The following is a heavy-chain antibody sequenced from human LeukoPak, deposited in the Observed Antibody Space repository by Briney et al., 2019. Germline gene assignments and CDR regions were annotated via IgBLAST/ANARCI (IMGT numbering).Heavy chain of an antibody. CDR2: ISVGGDNT. J-gene: IGHJ4*02. Sequence: GGSLRLSCAASGFTFSSYALTWVRQAAGKGLEWVSTISVGGDNTYYADSVKGRFTISRDNSQSTLYLQMNSLRADDTAIYYCAKDYSSGVTVLLDHWGQGTLVTVSS. CDR3: AKDYSSGVTVLLDH. CDR1: GFTFSSYA. D-gene: IGHD2-15*01. V-gene: IGHV3-23*01.